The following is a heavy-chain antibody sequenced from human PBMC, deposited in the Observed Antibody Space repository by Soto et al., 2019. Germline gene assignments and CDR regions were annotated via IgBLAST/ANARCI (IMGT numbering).Heavy chain of an antibody. D-gene: IGHD6-13*01. V-gene: IGHV1-8*01. CDR1: GYTFTSYD. CDR3: ARGRGSSWYRPPLDV. CDR2: MNPNTGNS. J-gene: IGHJ6*02. Sequence: ASVKVSCQASGYTFTSYDIYWVRQATGQGFEWMGWMNPNTGNSGYAQQFQGRVTMTSDTSISTAHMELSSLRSEDTAVYYCARGRGSSWYRPPLDVWGQGTTVTVSS.